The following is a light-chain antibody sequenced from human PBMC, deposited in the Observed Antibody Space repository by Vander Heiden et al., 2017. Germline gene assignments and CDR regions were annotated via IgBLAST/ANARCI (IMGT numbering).Light chain of an antibody. CDR1: SSDVGSYNL. CDR2: EVS. Sequence: SAVTKPASVSGSPGRSTTISCTGTSSDVGSYNLVSWYQQHPGKAPKLMIYEVSKRPSGVSNRFSGSKSGNTASLTISGLQAEDEADYYCCSYAGSSTYVFGTGTKVTVL. CDR3: CSYAGSSTYV. V-gene: IGLV2-23*02. J-gene: IGLJ1*01.